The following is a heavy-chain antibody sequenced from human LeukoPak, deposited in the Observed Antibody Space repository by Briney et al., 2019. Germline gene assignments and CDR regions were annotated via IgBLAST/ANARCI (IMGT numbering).Heavy chain of an antibody. V-gene: IGHV1-69*04. J-gene: IGHJ6*02. CDR1: GGTFSSYA. D-gene: IGHD2-15*01. Sequence: SVKVSCKASGGTFSSYAISWVRQAPGQGLEWMGRIIPILGIANYAQKFQGRVTITADKSTSTAYMELSSLRSEDTAVYYCARDGYCSGGSCYGMDDWGQGTTVTVSS. CDR2: IIPILGIA. CDR3: ARDGYCSGGSCYGMDD.